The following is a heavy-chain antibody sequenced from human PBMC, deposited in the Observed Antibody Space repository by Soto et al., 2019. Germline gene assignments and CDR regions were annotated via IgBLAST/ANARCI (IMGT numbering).Heavy chain of an antibody. J-gene: IGHJ4*02. CDR2: VHVIFGRA. CDR1: GFTFRNYA. V-gene: IGHV3-23*01. D-gene: IGHD6-13*01. CDR3: AREDIAAAGTGDY. Sequence: GGSLRLSCAASGFTFRNYAISWVRQAPVKGLELVSAVHVIFGRAYCADSVKGRFAVSRDDSKKTLYLQMKSLRAEEAAVYYCAREDIAAAGTGDYWGQGTLVTVSS.